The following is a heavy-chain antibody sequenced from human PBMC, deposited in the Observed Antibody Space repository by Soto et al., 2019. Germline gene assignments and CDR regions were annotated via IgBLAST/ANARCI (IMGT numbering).Heavy chain of an antibody. Sequence: PGGSLRLSFAASGFIFHNYTMHWFRQAPGKGLEYVSTIDKDGIRTYYADSVKGRFTISRDNPKSTLYLEMRNLRLEDTAVYYCVKYSKPVGWGQGA. CDR2: IDKDGIRT. CDR3: VKYSKPVG. CDR1: GFIFHNYT. V-gene: IGHV3-64D*06. J-gene: IGHJ4*02. D-gene: IGHD1-26*01.